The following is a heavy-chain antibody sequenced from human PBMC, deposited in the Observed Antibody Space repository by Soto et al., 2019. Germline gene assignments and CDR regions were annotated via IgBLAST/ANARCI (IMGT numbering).Heavy chain of an antibody. CDR2: ISAYNGNT. CDR3: ARVPRDGYNHDAFDI. Sequence: ASVKVSCKASGYTFTSYGISWVRQAPGQGLEWMGWISAYNGNTNYAQKLQGRVTMTTDTSTSTAYMGLRSLRSDDTAVYYCARVPRDGYNHDAFDIWGQGTMVTVSS. V-gene: IGHV1-18*01. D-gene: IGHD5-12*01. J-gene: IGHJ3*02. CDR1: GYTFTSYG.